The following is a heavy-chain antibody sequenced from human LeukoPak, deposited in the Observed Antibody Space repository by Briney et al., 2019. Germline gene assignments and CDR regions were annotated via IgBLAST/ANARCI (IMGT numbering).Heavy chain of an antibody. CDR2: MNPNSGNT. CDR3: ARGLDANDFWSGYYYYMDV. CDR1: GYTFTSYD. J-gene: IGHJ6*03. D-gene: IGHD3-3*01. V-gene: IGHV1-8*03. Sequence: GASVKASCKASGYTFTSYDINWVRQATGQGLEWMGWMNPNSGNTGYAQKFQGRVTITRNTSISTAYMELSSLRSEDTAVYYCARGLDANDFWSGYYYYMDVWGKGTTVTVSS.